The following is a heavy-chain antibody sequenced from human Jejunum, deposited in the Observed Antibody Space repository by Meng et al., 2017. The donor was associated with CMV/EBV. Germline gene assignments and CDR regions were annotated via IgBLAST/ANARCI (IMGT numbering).Heavy chain of an antibody. J-gene: IGHJ6*02. Sequence: RQAPGRGLEWMGWISGYNAYTKYAQNVQGRVTMTRDTSSSTAYMELRSLRSDDTAVYYCARDLRPPFLDSVFSPYYYYYYGLDVWGQGTTVTVSS. CDR2: ISGYNAYT. V-gene: IGHV1-18*01. CDR3: ARDLRPPFLDSVFSPYYYYYYGLDV. D-gene: IGHD3-3*02.